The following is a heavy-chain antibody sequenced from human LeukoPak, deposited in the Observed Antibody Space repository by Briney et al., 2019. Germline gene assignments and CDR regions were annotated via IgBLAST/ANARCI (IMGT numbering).Heavy chain of an antibody. CDR2: IVLGSGNT. J-gene: IGHJ3*02. D-gene: IGHD1-26*01. Sequence: SVKVSCKASGFSFSTSAVQWVRQARGQRLEWIGWIVLGSGNTNYAQKFQERVTITRDMSSSTAYLELSSLSSEDTAVYYCARTVGAKALGAFDIWGEGTIVTVSS. CDR1: GFSFSTSA. CDR3: ARTVGAKALGAFDI. V-gene: IGHV1-58*01.